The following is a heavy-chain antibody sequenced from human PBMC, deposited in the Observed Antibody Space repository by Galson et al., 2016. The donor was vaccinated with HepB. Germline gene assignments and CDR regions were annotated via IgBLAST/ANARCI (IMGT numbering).Heavy chain of an antibody. V-gene: IGHV3-30*18. D-gene: IGHD2-21*02. J-gene: IGHJ4*02. CDR2: ISNDGSDK. CDR3: AKLDCGRNCPRDY. CDR1: GFTFNNFW. Sequence: SLRLSCAASGFTFNNFWMTWVRQSPGRGLEWVAVISNDGSDKQYVDSVKGRFTVTRDNSKNTLFLQMNSLRVEDTAVYYCAKLDCGRNCPRDYWGQGTQVTVSS.